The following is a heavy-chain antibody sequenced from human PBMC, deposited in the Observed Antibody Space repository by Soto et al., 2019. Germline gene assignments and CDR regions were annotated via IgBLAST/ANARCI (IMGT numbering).Heavy chain of an antibody. CDR1: CGSINIYPFH. Sequence: SGTLFLTRPFSCGSINIYPFHWALVRPTPGKVLEWIGYIHYTGSISYNPSLQSRLTVSVDTSKNQFSLKLTSVTAADTAVYFCAREDDGGDRDYYGLDVWGQGTTVTVSS. CDR2: IHYTGSI. D-gene: IGHD2-21*02. CDR3: AREDDGGDRDYYGLDV. J-gene: IGHJ6*02. V-gene: IGHV4-30-4*01.